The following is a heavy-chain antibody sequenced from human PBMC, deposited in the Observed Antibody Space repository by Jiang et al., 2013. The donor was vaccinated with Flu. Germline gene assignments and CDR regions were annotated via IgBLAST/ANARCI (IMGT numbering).Heavy chain of an antibody. CDR3: TREVAAAGSFDY. CDR2: IRSKAYGGTT. V-gene: IGHV3-49*03. CDR1: YA. J-gene: IGHJ4*02. Sequence: YAMSWFRQAPGKGLEWVGFIRSKAYGGTTEYAASVKGRFTISRDDSKSIAYLQMNSLKTEDTAVYYCTREVAAAGSFDYWGQGTLVTVSS. D-gene: IGHD6-13*01.